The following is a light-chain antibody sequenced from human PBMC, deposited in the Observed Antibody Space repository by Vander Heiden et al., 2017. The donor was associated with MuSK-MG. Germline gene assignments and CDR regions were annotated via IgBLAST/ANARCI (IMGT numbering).Light chain of an antibody. V-gene: IGKV1-5*03. CDR1: QTISAW. Sequence: DIQMTQSPSTLSASVGETVTITCRASQTISAWLAWYQQKAGKAPKLLIYKASYLKSGVPSRFSGSGSGTEFTLTISSLHPDDLATYYCQQDNNYPWTFGQGTKVEIK. CDR2: KAS. J-gene: IGKJ1*01. CDR3: QQDNNYPWT.